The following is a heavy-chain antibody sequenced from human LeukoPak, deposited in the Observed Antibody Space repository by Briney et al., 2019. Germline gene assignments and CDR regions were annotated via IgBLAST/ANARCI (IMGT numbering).Heavy chain of an antibody. Sequence: ASVKVSCKASGYTFTSYGIIWVRQAPGQGLEWMGWISTYNGNTNYAQKIQGRVIMTTDTSTSTAYMELRSLRSDDTAVYYCARDLPYSSSWESIDYWGQGTLVTVSS. CDR2: ISTYNGNT. D-gene: IGHD6-13*01. J-gene: IGHJ4*02. V-gene: IGHV1-18*01. CDR3: ARDLPYSSSWESIDY. CDR1: GYTFTSYG.